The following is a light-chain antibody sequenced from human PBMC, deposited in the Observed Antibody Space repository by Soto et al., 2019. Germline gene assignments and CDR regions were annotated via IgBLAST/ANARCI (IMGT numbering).Light chain of an antibody. V-gene: IGKV3-15*01. CDR1: QSVSSR. CDR3: QQYNNWPWT. J-gene: IGKJ1*01. Sequence: EMEMTQSPATLSVSPGERATLSCRASQSVSSRLAWYQRKPGQPLRLLIYDASTRATGIAARFSGSGSGAEFTLTISSLQSEDFGIYYCQQYNNWPWTLGQGTKVEIK. CDR2: DAS.